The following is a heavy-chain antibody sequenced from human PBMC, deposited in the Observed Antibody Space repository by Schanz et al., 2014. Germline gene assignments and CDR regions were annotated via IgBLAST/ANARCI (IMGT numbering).Heavy chain of an antibody. D-gene: IGHD3-9*01. J-gene: IGHJ5*02. CDR1: GFSFGTYA. Sequence: EVHLLESGGGLVQPGGSLRLSCAASGFSFGTYAMSWVRQAPGKGLEWVSSISSGGGSTYYADSVKGRFTISRDNSKNTLYLQMKSLRAEDTAVYYCAKAADWPVTRFDPWGQGTLVTVSS. CDR2: ISSGGGST. CDR3: AKAADWPVTRFDP. V-gene: IGHV3-23*01.